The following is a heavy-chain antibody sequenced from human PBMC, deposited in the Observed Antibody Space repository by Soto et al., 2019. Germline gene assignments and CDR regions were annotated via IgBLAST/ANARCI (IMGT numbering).Heavy chain of an antibody. CDR1: GYTFTGYY. V-gene: IGHV1-2*02. CDR3: ASLYYYDSSGSDIGAFDI. CDR2: INPNSGGT. D-gene: IGHD3-22*01. Sequence: ASVKVSCKASGYTFTGYYMHWVRQAPGQGLEWMGWINPNSGGTNYAQKFQGRVTMTRDTSISTAYMELSRLRSADTAVYYCASLYYYDSSGSDIGAFDIWGQGTMVTVSS. J-gene: IGHJ3*02.